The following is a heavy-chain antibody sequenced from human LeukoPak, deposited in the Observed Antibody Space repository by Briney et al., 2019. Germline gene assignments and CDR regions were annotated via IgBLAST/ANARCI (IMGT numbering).Heavy chain of an antibody. Sequence: PSETLSLTCTVSGGSISSYYWSWIRQPPGKGLEWIGYTFYSGSTNCNPSLKSRLTMSVDTSKNQFSLKLSSVTAADTAVYYCARSLRYFADWGQGTLVTVSS. V-gene: IGHV4-59*01. CDR1: GGSISSYY. CDR2: TFYSGST. CDR3: ARSLRYFAD. D-gene: IGHD3-9*01. J-gene: IGHJ4*02.